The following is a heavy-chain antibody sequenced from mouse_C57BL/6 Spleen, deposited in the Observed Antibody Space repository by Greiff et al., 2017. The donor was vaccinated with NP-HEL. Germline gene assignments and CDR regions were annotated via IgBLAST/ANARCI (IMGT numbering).Heavy chain of an antibody. Sequence: VKLVESGAELVKPGASVKISCKASGYAFSSYWMNWVKQRPGKGLEWIGQIYPGDGDTNYNGKFKGKATLTADKSSSTAYMQLSSLTSEDSAVYFCARDEEFAYWGQGTLVTVSA. CDR3: ARDEEFAY. CDR1: GYAFSSYW. J-gene: IGHJ3*01. V-gene: IGHV1-80*01. CDR2: IYPGDGDT.